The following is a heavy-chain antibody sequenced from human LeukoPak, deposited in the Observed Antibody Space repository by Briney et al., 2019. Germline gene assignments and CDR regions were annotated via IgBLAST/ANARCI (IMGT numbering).Heavy chain of an antibody. V-gene: IGHV3-23*01. CDR3: AKDGYSSGWLDYYYYYYMDV. Sequence: PGGSLRLSCAASGFTFSSYAMSWVRQAPGKGLEWVSAISGSGGSTYYADPVKGRFTISRDNSKNTLYLQMNSLRAEDTAVYYCAKDGYSSGWLDYYYYYYMDVWGKGTTVTVSS. CDR2: ISGSGGST. CDR1: GFTFSSYA. D-gene: IGHD6-19*01. J-gene: IGHJ6*03.